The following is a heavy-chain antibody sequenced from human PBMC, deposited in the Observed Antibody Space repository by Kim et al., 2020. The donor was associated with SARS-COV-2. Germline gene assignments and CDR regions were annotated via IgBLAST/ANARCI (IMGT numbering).Heavy chain of an antibody. J-gene: IGHJ4*02. CDR3: ARDRGLTVAGTSFDY. CDR1: GFTFSSYW. Sequence: GGSLRLSCVASGFTFSSYWMHWVRQAPGKGLVWVSRINSDGRGSSYADSVKGRFTISRDNAKNTMYLQMNSLRSEDTAVYYCARDRGLTVAGTSFDYWGQGSLVTVSS. V-gene: IGHV3-74*01. D-gene: IGHD6-19*01. CDR2: INSDGRGS.